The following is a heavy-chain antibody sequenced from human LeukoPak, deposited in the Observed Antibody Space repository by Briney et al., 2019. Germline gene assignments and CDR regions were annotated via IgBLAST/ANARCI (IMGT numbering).Heavy chain of an antibody. D-gene: IGHD1-7*01. J-gene: IGHJ4*02. Sequence: SQTLSLTCTVSGGSIGSGGYNWGWIRQHPGKGLEWIGYIYSSGSSYYNPSLKSRLSISVDTSKNQFSLKLSSVTAADTAVYYCARVGLTGTPYYFDYWGQGTLVTVSS. CDR2: IYSSGSS. CDR3: ARVGLTGTPYYFDY. CDR1: GGSIGSGGYN. V-gene: IGHV4-31*03.